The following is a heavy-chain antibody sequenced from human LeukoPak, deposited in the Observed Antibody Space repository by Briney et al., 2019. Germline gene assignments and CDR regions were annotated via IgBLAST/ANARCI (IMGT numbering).Heavy chain of an antibody. J-gene: IGHJ4*01. V-gene: IGHV3-53*01. Sequence: ETLSLTCAVYDGSFSGYYWSWVRQAPGKGLEWVSVIYSGGSTYYADSVKGRFTISRDNSKNTLYLQMNSLRAEDTAVYYCATGTSGWYFPFDYWGHGTLVTVSS. CDR1: DGSFSGYY. CDR2: IYSGGST. D-gene: IGHD6-19*01. CDR3: ATGTSGWYFPFDY.